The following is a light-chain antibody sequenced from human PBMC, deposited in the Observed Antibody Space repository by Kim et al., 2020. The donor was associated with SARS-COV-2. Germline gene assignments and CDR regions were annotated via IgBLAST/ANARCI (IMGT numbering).Light chain of an antibody. CDR3: QQYGWSPRLT. CDR2: AAS. J-gene: IGKJ4*01. Sequence: IVLTQSPGTLSLSPGDRATLSCRASQSVSSDYLAWYQQKPGQPPRLLIYAASTRATGIPDRFSGSGSGTDFTLTVDRLGTEDIGVYYCQQYGWSPRLTFGGGTKVDIK. V-gene: IGKV3-20*01. CDR1: QSVSSDY.